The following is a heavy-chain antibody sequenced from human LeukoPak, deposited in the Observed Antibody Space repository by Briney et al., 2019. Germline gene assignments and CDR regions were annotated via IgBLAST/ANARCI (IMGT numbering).Heavy chain of an antibody. CDR3: AKALKGPPRALDY. V-gene: IGHV3-23*01. CDR2: ISGSGGST. CDR1: GFTFSSYA. J-gene: IGHJ4*02. Sequence: PGGSLRLSCAASGFTFSSYAMSWVRQAPGKGMEWVSAISGSGGSTYYADSVKGRFTISRDNSKNTLYLQMNSLRAEDTAVYYCAKALKGPPRALDYWGQGTLVTVSS.